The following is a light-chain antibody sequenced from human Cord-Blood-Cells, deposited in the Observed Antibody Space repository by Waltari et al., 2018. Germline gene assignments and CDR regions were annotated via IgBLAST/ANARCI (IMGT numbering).Light chain of an antibody. CDR3: QQYNNWPMYT. V-gene: IGKV3-15*01. CDR1: QSVSSN. CDR2: GAS. J-gene: IGKJ2*01. Sequence: ELVMTQSPATLSVSHGQRATLSCRPSQSVSSNLAWYQQKPGKAPRLLIYGASPRATGIPARFSGSGSGTEFTLTISSLQSEDFAVYYCQQYNNWPMYTFGQGTKLEIK.